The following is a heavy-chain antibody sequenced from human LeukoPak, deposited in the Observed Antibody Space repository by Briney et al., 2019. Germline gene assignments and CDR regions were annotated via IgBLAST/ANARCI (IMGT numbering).Heavy chain of an antibody. V-gene: IGHV1-2*02. Sequence: ASVKASCKPSGYTFTDYYLHWVRQAPGQGLEWMGWIDPNTGRTNYAQNFQGRVTMTRDTSVSTAYMDLRRLGSDDTAVYYCARTPVTVIRGVIEDGMDVWGQGTTVTVSS. CDR2: IDPNTGRT. CDR1: GYTFTDYY. D-gene: IGHD3-10*01. CDR3: ARTPVTVIRGVIEDGMDV. J-gene: IGHJ6*02.